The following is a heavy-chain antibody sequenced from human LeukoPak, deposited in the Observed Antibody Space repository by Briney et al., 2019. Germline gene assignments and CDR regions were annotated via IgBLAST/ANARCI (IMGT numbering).Heavy chain of an antibody. CDR3: ARDEVNRMRELGN. CDR2: IIPIFGTT. D-gene: IGHD2-15*01. Sequence: SVKVSCKASGGTFSSYAISWVRQAPGQGLEWMGGIIPIFGTTNYAQKFQGRVTITTDESTSTAYMELSSLRSEDTAVYYCARDEVNRMRELGNWGQGTLVTVSS. CDR1: GGTFSSYA. J-gene: IGHJ4*02. V-gene: IGHV1-69*05.